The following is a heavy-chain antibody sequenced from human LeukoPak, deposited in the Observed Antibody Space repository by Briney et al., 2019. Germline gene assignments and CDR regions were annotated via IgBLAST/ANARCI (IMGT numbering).Heavy chain of an antibody. J-gene: IGHJ5*02. CDR1: GFTFSSYG. CDR3: ARDYGPGSYYTAPGWFDP. V-gene: IGHV3-33*01. Sequence: GGSLRLSCAASGFTFSSYGMHWVRQAPGKGLEWVAVIWYDGSNKYYADSVKGRFTISRDNSKNTLYLQMNSLRAEDTAVYYCARDYGPGSYYTAPGWFDPWGQGTLVTVSS. D-gene: IGHD3-10*01. CDR2: IWYDGSNK.